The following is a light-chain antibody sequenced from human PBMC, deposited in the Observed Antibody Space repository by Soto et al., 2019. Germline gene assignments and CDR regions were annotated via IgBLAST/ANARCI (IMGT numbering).Light chain of an antibody. V-gene: IGKV3-20*01. CDR3: QQYDSSPIT. J-gene: IGKJ5*01. CDR2: GAS. CDR1: QSVSSSY. Sequence: EIVLTQSPGTLSLSPGERATLSCRASQSVSSSYLAWYQQKPGQAPSLLIYGASRRATGIPDRFSGSGSGTDFTLTISRLEPEDFAVYHCQQYDSSPITFGQGTRLEIK.